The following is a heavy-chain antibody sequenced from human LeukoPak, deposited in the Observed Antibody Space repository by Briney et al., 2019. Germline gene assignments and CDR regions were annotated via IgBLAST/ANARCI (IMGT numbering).Heavy chain of an antibody. CDR3: ARLGMVRGVIPSGYYYGMDV. D-gene: IGHD3-10*01. J-gene: IGHJ6*02. Sequence: SETLSLTCTVSGGSISSFYWSWIRQPPGKGLERIGYIYYSGSTNYNPSLKSRVTISVDTSKNQFSLKLSSVTAADTAVYYCARLGMVRGVIPSGYYYGMDVWGQGTTVTVSS. CDR2: IYYSGST. CDR1: GGSISSFY. V-gene: IGHV4-59*08.